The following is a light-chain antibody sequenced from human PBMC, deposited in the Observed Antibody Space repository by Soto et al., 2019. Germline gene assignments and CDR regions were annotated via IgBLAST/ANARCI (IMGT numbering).Light chain of an antibody. J-gene: IGKJ1*01. CDR1: QSVTSD. Sequence: EIVLKQSPATLSVSPGERATLSCMASQSVTSDFSWYHQKPGQAPSRLIYGAASRATGITARLSSSGSEEELVRNVSSRQNSDLADFYSYHYNNYTTFTFGQGTKVDIK. CDR3: YHYNNYTTFT. CDR2: GAA. V-gene: IGKV3-15*01.